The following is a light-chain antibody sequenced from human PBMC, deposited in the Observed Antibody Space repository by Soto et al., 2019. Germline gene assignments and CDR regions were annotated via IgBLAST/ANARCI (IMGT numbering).Light chain of an antibody. CDR3: QHFGDSPIT. J-gene: IGKJ5*01. Sequence: EIVFTQSPGTLSLSPGERATLSCRASQSVSSTYLAWCQQKPGQAPRLLIYGASTREAGIPDRFSGTGAGTEFTLTISRLEPEDFAVYYCQHFGDSPITFGQGTRLEIK. V-gene: IGKV3-20*01. CDR1: QSVSSTY. CDR2: GAS.